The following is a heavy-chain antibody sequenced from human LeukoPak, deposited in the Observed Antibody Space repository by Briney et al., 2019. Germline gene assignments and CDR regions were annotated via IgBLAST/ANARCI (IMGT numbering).Heavy chain of an antibody. CDR3: ARRQAGTSWRDY. Sequence: SETLSLTCAVYGGSFSGYYWGWIRQPPGKGLEWIGNIYYSGSTYYNPSLKSRVTISVDKSKNQFSLKLSSVTAADTAVYYCARRQAGTSWRDYWGQGTLVTVSS. V-gene: IGHV4-34*01. CDR1: GGSFSGYY. D-gene: IGHD6-13*01. CDR2: IYYSGST. J-gene: IGHJ4*02.